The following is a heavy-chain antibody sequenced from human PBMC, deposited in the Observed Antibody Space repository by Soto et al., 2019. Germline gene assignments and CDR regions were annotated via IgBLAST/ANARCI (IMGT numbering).Heavy chain of an antibody. CDR3: AREATVLIPAAQPSRFDS. CDR2: ISPYSGYT. Sequence: ASVKVSRKGFGYSIRKYGINWVRQATGQGLEWVGWISPYSGYTHSAQKFHGRLTLTTDTAASTAYMELEVLRSADTALYFCAREATVLIPAAQPSRFDSWGQGTLVTVSS. D-gene: IGHD2-2*01. V-gene: IGHV1-18*01. J-gene: IGHJ4*02. CDR1: GYSIRKYG.